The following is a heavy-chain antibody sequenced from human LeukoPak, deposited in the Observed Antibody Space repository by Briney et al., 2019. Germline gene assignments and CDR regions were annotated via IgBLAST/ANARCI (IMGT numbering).Heavy chain of an antibody. J-gene: IGHJ3*02. CDR3: ARGRVDGQRLVYDAFDI. D-gene: IGHD6-13*01. CDR1: GGSFSGYY. CDR2: INHSGST. V-gene: IGHV4-34*01. Sequence: SETLSLTCAVYGGSFSGYYWSWIRQPPGKGLEWIGEINHSGSTNYNPSLKSRVTISVDTSKNQFSLKLSSVTAADTAVYYCARGRVDGQRLVYDAFDIWGQGTMVTVSS.